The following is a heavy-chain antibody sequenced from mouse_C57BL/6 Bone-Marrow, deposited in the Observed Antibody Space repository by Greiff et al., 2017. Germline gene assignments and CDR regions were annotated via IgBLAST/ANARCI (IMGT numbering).Heavy chain of an antibody. CDR3: ARTRVHYYGSSHWYFDV. J-gene: IGHJ1*03. Sequence: QVQLQQPGAELVKPGASVKLSCKASGYTFTSYWMHWVKQRPGRGLEWIGRIDPNSGGTKYNEKFKSKATLTVDKPSSTAYMQLSSLTSEESAVYYCARTRVHYYGSSHWYFDVWGTGTTVTVSS. V-gene: IGHV1-72*01. D-gene: IGHD1-1*01. CDR1: GYTFTSYW. CDR2: IDPNSGGT.